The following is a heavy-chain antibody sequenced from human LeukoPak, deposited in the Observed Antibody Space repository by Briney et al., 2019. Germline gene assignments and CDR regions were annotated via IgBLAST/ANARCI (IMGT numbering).Heavy chain of an antibody. V-gene: IGHV4-4*09. CDR1: GGSISSYY. Sequence: SETLSLTCTVSGGSISSYYWSWLRQPPGKGLEWIGYIYTSGSTNYNPSLKSRVTISVDTSKNQFSLKLSSVTAADTAVYYCARRQRNSSTVYRWDWFDPWGQGTLVTVSS. J-gene: IGHJ5*02. CDR2: IYTSGST. CDR3: ARRQRNSSTVYRWDWFDP. D-gene: IGHD2-2*01.